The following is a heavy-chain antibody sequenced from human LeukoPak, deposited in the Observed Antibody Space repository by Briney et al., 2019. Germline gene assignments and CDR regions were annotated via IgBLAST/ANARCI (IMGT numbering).Heavy chain of an antibody. J-gene: IGHJ4*02. V-gene: IGHV3-48*03. Sequence: GGPLRLSCAASGFTFSSYEMNWVRQAPGQGLEWVSYISSSGSTVYYADSVKGRFTISRDNAQNSLYLQMNSLRAEDTAVYYCASVGLDGDPGDEFDYWGQGTLVTVS. D-gene: IGHD4-17*01. CDR1: GFTFSSYE. CDR2: ISSSGSTV. CDR3: ASVGLDGDPGDEFDY.